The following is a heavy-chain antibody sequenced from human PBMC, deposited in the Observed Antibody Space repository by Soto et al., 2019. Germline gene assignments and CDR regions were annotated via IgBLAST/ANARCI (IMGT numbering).Heavy chain of an antibody. J-gene: IGHJ4*02. CDR2: IRSKANCYST. Sequence: GGSLRLSCAASGFTFSGSAMHWVRQASGKGLEWVGRIRSKANCYSTAYAASVKGRFTISRDDSKNTAYLQMNSLKTEDTAVYYCMRGYDYIWGSYRFDYWGQGTLVTVSS. D-gene: IGHD3-16*02. V-gene: IGHV3-73*01. CDR3: MRGYDYIWGSYRFDY. CDR1: GFTFSGSA.